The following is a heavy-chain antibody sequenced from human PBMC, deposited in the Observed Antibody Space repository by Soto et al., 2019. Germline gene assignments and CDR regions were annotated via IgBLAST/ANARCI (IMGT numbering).Heavy chain of an antibody. Sequence: GGSLRLSCAASGFTFSSYAMHWVCQAPGKGLEWVAVISYDGSNKYYADSVKGRFTISRDNSKNTLCLQMNSLRAEDTAVYYCASVRQEEDAFDIWGQGTMVTVSS. CDR3: ASVRQEEDAFDI. CDR1: GFTFSSYA. V-gene: IGHV3-30-3*01. CDR2: ISYDGSNK. J-gene: IGHJ3*02.